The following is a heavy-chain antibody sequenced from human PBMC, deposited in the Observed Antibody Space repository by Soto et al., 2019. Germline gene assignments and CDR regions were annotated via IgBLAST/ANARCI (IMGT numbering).Heavy chain of an antibody. V-gene: IGHV1-69*09. CDR2: INPLSGIP. J-gene: IGHJ4*02. Sequence: QVQLVQSGAEVQKPASSVKVSCKTSGGTFVRHVISWVRQAPGQGPEWMGKINPLSGIPNYAQKFQDRVTFTADTDSSTAYMELSSLRSDDTAVYYCATPACAATWCSPSHNLDHWGQGTLVTVSS. CDR3: ATPACAATWCSPSHNLDH. D-gene: IGHD2-2*01. CDR1: GGTFVRHV.